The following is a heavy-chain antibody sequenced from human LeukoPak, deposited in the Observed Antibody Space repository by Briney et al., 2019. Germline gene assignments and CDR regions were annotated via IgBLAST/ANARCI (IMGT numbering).Heavy chain of an antibody. CDR1: GFTFSSYG. V-gene: IGHV3-30*03. CDR3: ARVYCSSTSCYVAYYYYYMDV. CDR2: ISYDGSNK. J-gene: IGHJ6*03. Sequence: PGGSLRLSCAASGFTFSSYGMHWVRQAPGKGLEWVAVISYDGSNKYYADSVKGRFTISRDNSKNTLYLQMNSLRAEDTAVYYCARVYCSSTSCYVAYYYYYMDVWGKGTTVTVSS. D-gene: IGHD2-2*01.